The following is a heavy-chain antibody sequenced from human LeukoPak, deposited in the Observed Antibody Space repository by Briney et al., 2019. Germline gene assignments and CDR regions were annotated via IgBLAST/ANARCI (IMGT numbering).Heavy chain of an antibody. CDR1: GFTFSSYT. V-gene: IGHV3-23*01. D-gene: IGHD2-2*03. CDR3: AKDGGLWISAHWGDS. Sequence: GGSLRLSCAASGFTFSSYTMSWVRQAPGKGLEWVSTITTSDGNTYYADSVKGRFTVSRDNSKNTLFLQMNSLRAEDTAVYYCAKDGGLWISAHWGDSWGRGTLVTVSS. J-gene: IGHJ4*02. CDR2: ITTSDGNT.